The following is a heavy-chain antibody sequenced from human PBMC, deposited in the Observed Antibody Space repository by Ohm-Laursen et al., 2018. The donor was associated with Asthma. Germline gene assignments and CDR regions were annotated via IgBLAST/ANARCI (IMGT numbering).Heavy chain of an antibody. CDR2: IYYSGST. J-gene: IGHJ6*02. CDR3: ARSRRGGSYPLYYGMDV. V-gene: IGHV4-31*03. Sequence: SQTLSLTCPVSGGSISSGGYYWSWIRQHPGKGLEWIGYIYYSGSTYYNPSLKSRVTISVDTSKNHVSLRLNSVTAADTAVYFCARSRRGGSYPLYYGMDVWGQGTTVTVSS. CDR1: GGSISSGGYY. D-gene: IGHD1-26*01.